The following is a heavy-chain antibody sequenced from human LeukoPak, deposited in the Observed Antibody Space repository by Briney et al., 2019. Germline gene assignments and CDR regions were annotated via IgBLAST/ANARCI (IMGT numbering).Heavy chain of an antibody. CDR2: IKQDGSEK. J-gene: IGHJ3*02. V-gene: IGHV3-7*03. D-gene: IGHD3-22*01. Sequence: GGSLRLSCAASGFTFSSYWMSWVRQAPGKGLEWVANIKQDGSEKYYVDSVKGRFTISRDNAKNSLYLQMNSLRAEDTAVYYCARASSGYYPDAFDIWGQGTMVTVSS. CDR1: GFTFSSYW. CDR3: ARASSGYYPDAFDI.